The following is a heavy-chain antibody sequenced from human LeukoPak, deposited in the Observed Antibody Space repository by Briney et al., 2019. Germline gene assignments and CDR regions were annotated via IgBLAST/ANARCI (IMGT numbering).Heavy chain of an antibody. Sequence: GGSLRLSCAASGFTFSSYAMHWVRQAPGKGLEWVAVISYDGSNKYYADSVKGRFTISRDNSKNTLYLQMNSLRAEDTAVYYCAKVGGSYYFQYWGQGTLVTVSS. CDR3: AKVGGSYYFQY. V-gene: IGHV3-30-3*01. D-gene: IGHD1-26*01. CDR1: GFTFSSYA. CDR2: ISYDGSNK. J-gene: IGHJ1*01.